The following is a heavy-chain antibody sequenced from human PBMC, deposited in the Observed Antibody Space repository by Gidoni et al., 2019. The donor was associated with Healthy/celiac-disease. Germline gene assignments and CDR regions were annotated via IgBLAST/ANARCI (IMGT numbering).Heavy chain of an antibody. D-gene: IGHD5-12*01. CDR1: GYPLTELS. V-gene: IGHV1-24*01. CDR2: FDPEDGET. J-gene: IGHJ3*02. CDR3: ATVKSGYAFDAFDI. Sequence: VQLVQTGAELTKPGASVKVSCKVPGYPLTELSMHWVRQAPGKGLEWMGGFDPEDGETIYAQKFQGRVTMTEDTSTDTAYMELSSLRSEDTAVYYCATVKSGYAFDAFDIWGQGTMVTVSS.